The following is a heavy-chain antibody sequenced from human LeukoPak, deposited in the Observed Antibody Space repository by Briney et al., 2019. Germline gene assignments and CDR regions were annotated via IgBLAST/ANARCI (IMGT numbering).Heavy chain of an antibody. Sequence: PGGSLRLSCVTSGFSFSTYDMGWVRQAPGKGLEWVSGITANTRGSITYYADSVKGRFTISRDSSKDTLYLQMNSLRAEDTAVYFCARGGYFSFDYWGQGTLVTVSS. CDR1: GFSFSTYD. V-gene: IGHV3-23*01. D-gene: IGHD2/OR15-2a*01. CDR3: ARGGYFSFDY. CDR2: ITANTRGSIT. J-gene: IGHJ4*02.